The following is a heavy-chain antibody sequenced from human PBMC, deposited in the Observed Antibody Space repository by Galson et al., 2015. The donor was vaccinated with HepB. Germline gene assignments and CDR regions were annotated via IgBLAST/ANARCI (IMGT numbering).Heavy chain of an antibody. CDR3: ARAYCGGDCYLGYFDL. CDR2: ISSSGSTI. V-gene: IGHV3-11*01. D-gene: IGHD2-21*01. Sequence: SLRLSCAASGFTFSDYYMSWIRQAPGKGLEWVSYISSSGSTIYYADSVKGRFTISRDNAKNSLYLQMNSLRAEDTAVYYCARAYCGGDCYLGYFDLWGRGTLVTVSS. J-gene: IGHJ2*01. CDR1: GFTFSDYY.